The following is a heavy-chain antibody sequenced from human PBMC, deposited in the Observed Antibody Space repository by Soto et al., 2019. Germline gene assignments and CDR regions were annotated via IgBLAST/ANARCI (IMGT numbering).Heavy chain of an antibody. V-gene: IGHV4-59*01. CDR3: ATSGYSSRFDY. J-gene: IGHJ4*02. D-gene: IGHD3-22*01. Sequence: QVQLQESGPGLVKPSETLSLTCTVSGGSISSYYWSWIRQPPGKGLEWIGYIYYSGSTNYNPSLKSRVTISVDTCKNQFSLKLSSVTAADTAVYYCATSGYSSRFDYWGQGTLVTVSS. CDR1: GGSISSYY. CDR2: IYYSGST.